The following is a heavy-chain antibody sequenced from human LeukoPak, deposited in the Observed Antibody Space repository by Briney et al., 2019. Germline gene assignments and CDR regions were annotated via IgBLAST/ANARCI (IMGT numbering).Heavy chain of an antibody. CDR1: GFTFSGYW. CDR3: ARAVRWELLYYYYYMDV. J-gene: IGHJ6*03. D-gene: IGHD1-26*01. V-gene: IGHV3-74*01. CDR2: INSDGSST. Sequence: GGSLRLSCAASGFTFSGYWMHWVRQAPGKGLVWVSRINSDGSSTSYADSVKGRFTISRDNAKNTLYLQMNSLRAEDTAVYYCARAVRWELLYYYYYMDVWGKGTTGTVSS.